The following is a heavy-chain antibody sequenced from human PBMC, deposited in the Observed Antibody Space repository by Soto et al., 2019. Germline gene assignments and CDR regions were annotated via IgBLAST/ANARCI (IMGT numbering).Heavy chain of an antibody. Sequence: PGGSLRLSCAASGFTFSSYSMNWVRQAPGKGLEWVSSISSSSSYIYYADSVKGRFTISRDNAKNSLYLQMNSLRAEDTAVYYCAIPDYDFWSGYSPYWGQGTLVTVSS. D-gene: IGHD3-3*01. V-gene: IGHV3-21*01. J-gene: IGHJ4*02. CDR1: GFTFSSYS. CDR3: AIPDYDFWSGYSPY. CDR2: ISSSSSYI.